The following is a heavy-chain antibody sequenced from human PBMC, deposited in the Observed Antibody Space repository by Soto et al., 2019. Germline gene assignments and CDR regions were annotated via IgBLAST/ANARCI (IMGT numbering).Heavy chain of an antibody. V-gene: IGHV3-33*01. CDR2: TSSDGNTK. CDR1: GFSFRNYG. CDR3: ARWGGSYYESWFDP. Sequence: QVLLVESGGGVVQPGTSLRLSCAASGFSFRNYGMHWDRQAPGKGLEWVAVTSSDGNTKNYAASVKGRFTISSDTSKNTLYLQMSSLRAEDTALYYCARWGGSYYESWFDPWGQGTLVIVSS. J-gene: IGHJ5*02. D-gene: IGHD1-26*01.